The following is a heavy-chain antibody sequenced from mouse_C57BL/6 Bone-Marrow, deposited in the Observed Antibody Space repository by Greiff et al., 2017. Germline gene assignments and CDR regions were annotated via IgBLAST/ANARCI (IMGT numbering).Heavy chain of an antibody. CDR3: ARGLYGSPYYYAMDY. V-gene: IGHV1-81*01. D-gene: IGHD1-1*01. J-gene: IGHJ4*01. CDR1: GYNFTSYG. CDR2: IYPRSGNT. Sequence: VQLQQSGAELARPGASVKLSCKASGYNFTSYGISWVKQRTGQGLEWIGEIYPRSGNTYYNEKSKGKATLTADKSSSTAYMELRSLTSEDSAVYFCARGLYGSPYYYAMDYWGQGTSVTVSS.